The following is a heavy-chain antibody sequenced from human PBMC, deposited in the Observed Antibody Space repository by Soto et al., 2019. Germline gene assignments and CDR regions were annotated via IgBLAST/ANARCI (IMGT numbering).Heavy chain of an antibody. CDR2: FDPEDGET. CDR3: ATREKAVTRDYYYYMDV. Sequence: ASVKVSCKVSGYTLTELAMHWVRQAPGKGLEWMGGFDPEDGETIYAQKFQGRVTMTEDTSTDTAYMELSSLRSEDTAVYYCATREKAVTRDYYYYMDVWGKGTTVTVSS. J-gene: IGHJ6*03. CDR1: GYTLTELA. D-gene: IGHD4-4*01. V-gene: IGHV1-24*01.